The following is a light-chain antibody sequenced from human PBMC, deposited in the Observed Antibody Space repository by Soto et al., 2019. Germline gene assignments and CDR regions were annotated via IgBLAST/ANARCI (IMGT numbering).Light chain of an antibody. J-gene: IGKJ1*01. CDR1: QSVGSDF. Sequence: EIVLTQSPGTLSLSPGERATLSRRASQSVGSDFLAWYQQRPGQPPRILIFGASGRATGIPDRFSGSGSGTDFTLTISRLEPEDFAVYYCQQYGSLSWAFGQGTKVDI. CDR2: GAS. V-gene: IGKV3-20*01. CDR3: QQYGSLSWA.